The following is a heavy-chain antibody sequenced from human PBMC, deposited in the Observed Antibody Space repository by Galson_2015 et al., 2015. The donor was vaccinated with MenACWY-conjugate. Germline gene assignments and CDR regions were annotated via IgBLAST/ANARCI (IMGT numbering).Heavy chain of an antibody. Sequence: QSGAEVKKPGESLKISCKASRYSFTTYWIVWVRQTPGKGLEWMGIIYPGDSDTRYRPSFQGQVTISDDKSNNTAHLQWSGLKASDTAMYYCSRHKGLKGAFDIWGQGTMVTVSS. J-gene: IGHJ3*02. CDR1: RYSFTTYW. CDR2: IYPGDSDT. D-gene: IGHD2-8*01. V-gene: IGHV5-51*01. CDR3: SRHKGLKGAFDI.